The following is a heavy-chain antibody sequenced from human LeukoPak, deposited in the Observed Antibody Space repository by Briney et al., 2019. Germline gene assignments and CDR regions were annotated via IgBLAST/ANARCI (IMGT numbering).Heavy chain of an antibody. CDR3: ARGTAEVTMIVVVIANFDY. CDR2: IYYSGST. V-gene: IGHV4-31*03. D-gene: IGHD3-22*01. J-gene: IGHJ4*02. CDR1: GGSISSGGYY. Sequence: PSETLSLTCTVSGGSISSGGYYWSWIRQHPGTGLEWIGYIYYSGSTYYNPSLKSRVTISVDTSKNQFSLKLSSVTAADTAVYYCARGTAEVTMIVVVIANFDYWGQGTLVTVSS.